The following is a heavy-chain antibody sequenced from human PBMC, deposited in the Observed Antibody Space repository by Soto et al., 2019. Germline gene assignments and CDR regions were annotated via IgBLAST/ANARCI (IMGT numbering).Heavy chain of an antibody. D-gene: IGHD2-21*02. CDR3: ARVMGVVTVDY. J-gene: IGHJ4*02. Sequence: QLQLQESGPGLVKPSETLSLTCTVSGGSISSTGHYWGWIRQPPGKGLEWIGNIYYAGSPYYNPSLKSRVTISVDTSKNDFSLTLTSVTAADTAVYYCARVMGVVTVDYWGRGALVTVSS. V-gene: IGHV4-39*02. CDR2: IYYAGSP. CDR1: GGSISSTGHY.